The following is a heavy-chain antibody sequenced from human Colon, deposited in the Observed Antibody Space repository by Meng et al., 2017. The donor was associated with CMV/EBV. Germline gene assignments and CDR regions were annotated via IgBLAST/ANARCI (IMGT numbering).Heavy chain of an antibody. J-gene: IGHJ4*02. Sequence: GESLKISCAGSGFSFRSYGMTWVRQAPGKGLEWVSVISTGQSTYYADSVKGGFTISRDNAENTLYLQMSGLRVEDTALYFCAETKNAEYKFLPDFWGQGTLVTVSS. CDR1: GFSFRSYG. CDR2: ISTGQST. D-gene: IGHD6-6*01. CDR3: AETKNAEYKFLPDF. V-gene: IGHV3-23*01.